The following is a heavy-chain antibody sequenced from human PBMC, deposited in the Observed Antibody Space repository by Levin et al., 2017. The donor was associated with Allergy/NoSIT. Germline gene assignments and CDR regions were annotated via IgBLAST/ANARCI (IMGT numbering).Heavy chain of an antibody. Sequence: SETLSLTCAVSGGSISSSNWWSWVRQLPGKGLEWIGEVHHSGSTNYNPSFRSRVTMSVDKSKNQFSLKLNSVTAADTALYYCAKGDQIAGNWFDPWGQGTLVTVSS. CDR2: VHHSGST. V-gene: IGHV4-4*02. CDR1: GGSISSSNW. CDR3: AKGDQIAGNWFDP. J-gene: IGHJ5*02. D-gene: IGHD3-16*01.